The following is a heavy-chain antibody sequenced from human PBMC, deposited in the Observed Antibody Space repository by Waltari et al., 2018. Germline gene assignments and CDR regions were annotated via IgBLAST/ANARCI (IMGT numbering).Heavy chain of an antibody. D-gene: IGHD4-17*01. CDR1: GFTFSSYG. CDR2: ISYDGSNK. CDR3: AKDFLDYGGTDDFDY. J-gene: IGHJ4*02. V-gene: IGHV3-30*18. Sequence: QVQLVESGGGVVQPGRSLRLSCAASGFTFSSYGIHWVRQAPGKGLEWVAVISYDGSNKYYADSVKGRFTISRDNSKNTLYLQMNSLRAEDTAVYYCAKDFLDYGGTDDFDYWGQGTLVTVSS.